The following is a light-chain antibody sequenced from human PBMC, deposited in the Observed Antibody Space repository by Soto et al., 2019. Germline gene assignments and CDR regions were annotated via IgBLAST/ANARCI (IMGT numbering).Light chain of an antibody. CDR2: GNT. CDR1: SSNIGAGYD. V-gene: IGLV1-40*01. Sequence: QSVLTQPPSVSGAPGQRVTISCTGSSSNIGAGYDVHWYQQLPGTAPKLLIYGNTNRLSGVPDRFSGSKSDTSASLAITALQAEDEADYYCQSYDDSLSCSVFGGGTKLTVL. CDR3: QSYDDSLSCSV. J-gene: IGLJ3*02.